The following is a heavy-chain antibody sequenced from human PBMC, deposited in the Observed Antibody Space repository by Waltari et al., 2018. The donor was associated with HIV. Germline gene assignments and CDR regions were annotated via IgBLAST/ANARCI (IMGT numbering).Heavy chain of an antibody. Sequence: QVQLQESGPGLVKPSQTLSLTCTVSGGSISRGVYYWSWIRQHPGKGLEWIGYIYYSGSTYYNPSLKSRVTISVDTSKNQFSLKLSSVTAADTAVYYCARDTAYYDNPFDIWGQGTMVTVSS. V-gene: IGHV4-31*03. CDR1: GGSISRGVYY. CDR3: ARDTAYYDNPFDI. D-gene: IGHD3-22*01. J-gene: IGHJ3*02. CDR2: IYYSGST.